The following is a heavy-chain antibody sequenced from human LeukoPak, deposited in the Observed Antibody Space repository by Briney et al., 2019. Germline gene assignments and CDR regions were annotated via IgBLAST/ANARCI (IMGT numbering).Heavy chain of an antibody. V-gene: IGHV3-7*01. CDR1: GFTFSYYM. CDR3: ARDKDFTIDY. J-gene: IGHJ4*02. D-gene: IGHD3-10*01. Sequence: PGGSLRLSCEVSGFTFSYYMMTWVRQAPGEGLEWVANMRTDGRVPSYVDSVKGRFTISRDNAKSSLYLQMNNLRVEDTAVYYCARDKDFTIDYWGQGALVTVSS. CDR2: MRTDGRVP.